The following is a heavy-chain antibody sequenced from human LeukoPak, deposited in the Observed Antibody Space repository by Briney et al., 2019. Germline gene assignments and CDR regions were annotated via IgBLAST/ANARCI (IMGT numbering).Heavy chain of an antibody. CDR1: GGTFSSYA. J-gene: IGHJ4*02. Sequence: ASVTVSCKASGGTFSSYAISWVRQAPGQGLEWMGGIIPIFGTANYAQKFQGRATITADESTSTAYMELSSLRSEDTAVYYCASRPDDYGDYVWVYWGQGTLVTVSS. D-gene: IGHD4-17*01. V-gene: IGHV1-69*13. CDR3: ASRPDDYGDYVWVY. CDR2: IIPIFGTA.